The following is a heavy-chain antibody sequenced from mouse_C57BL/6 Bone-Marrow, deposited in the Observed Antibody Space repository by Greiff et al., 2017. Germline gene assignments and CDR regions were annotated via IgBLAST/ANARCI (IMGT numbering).Heavy chain of an antibody. CDR2: LNPNNGGT. CDR3: ARGYDGYYVENYFDY. J-gene: IGHJ2*01. D-gene: IGHD2-3*01. V-gene: IGHV1-26*01. CDR1: GYTFTDYY. Sequence: VQLQQSGPELVKPGASVKISCKASGYTFTDYYMNWVKQSHGKSLEWIGDLNPNNGGTSYNQKFKGKATLTVDKSSSTAYMELRSLTSEDSAVYYCARGYDGYYVENYFDYWGQGTTLTVSS.